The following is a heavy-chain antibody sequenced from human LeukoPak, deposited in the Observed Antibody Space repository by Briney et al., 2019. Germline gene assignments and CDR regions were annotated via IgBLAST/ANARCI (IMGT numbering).Heavy chain of an antibody. CDR1: GFIFSNFA. V-gene: IGHV3-23*01. D-gene: IGHD1-14*01. Sequence: PGGSLRLSCAASGFIFSNFAISWVRQAPGKGLEWVSSISESGDKTYYADSVKGRFTISRDNSKNMLYLQMNSLRDEDTAVYYCANQSLQIMAGIGVDSWGQGTLVTVSS. J-gene: IGHJ5*01. CDR2: ISESGDKT. CDR3: ANQSLQIMAGIGVDS.